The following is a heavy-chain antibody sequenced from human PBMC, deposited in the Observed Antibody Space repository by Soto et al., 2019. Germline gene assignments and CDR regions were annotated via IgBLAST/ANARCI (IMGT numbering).Heavy chain of an antibody. J-gene: IGHJ6*02. Sequence: QVQLVESGGGVVQPWRSLRLSCAASGFTFSSYAMHWVRQAPGKGLEWVAVISYDGSNKYYADSVKGRFTISRDNSKNTLYLQMNSLRAEDTAVYYCASRSSGWYALPYYYYGMDVWGQGTTVTVSS. CDR1: GFTFSSYA. D-gene: IGHD6-19*01. CDR2: ISYDGSNK. V-gene: IGHV3-30-3*01. CDR3: ASRSSGWYALPYYYYGMDV.